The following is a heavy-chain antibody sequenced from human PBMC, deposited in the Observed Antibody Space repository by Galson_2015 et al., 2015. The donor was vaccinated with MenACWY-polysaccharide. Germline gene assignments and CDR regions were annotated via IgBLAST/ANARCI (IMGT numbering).Heavy chain of an antibody. J-gene: IGHJ5*02. D-gene: IGHD3-10*01. CDR1: RFTVSDYG. Sequence: SLRLSCAATRFTVSDYGMHWVRQAPGKGLEWVAFIWDDGSRKYYADSVKGRFAISRDNSDNTLYLQMNNLRVADTAVYYCARVGRDHSGSYFHGGFDPWGQGTLVTVSS. V-gene: IGHV3-33*01. CDR3: ARVGRDHSGSYFHGGFDP. CDR2: IWDDGSRK.